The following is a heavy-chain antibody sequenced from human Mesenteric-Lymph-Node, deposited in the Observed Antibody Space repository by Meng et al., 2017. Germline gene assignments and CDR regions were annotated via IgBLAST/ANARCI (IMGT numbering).Heavy chain of an antibody. CDR3: AHRLGPSGGSWDVGYFDS. D-gene: IGHD2-15*01. V-gene: IGHV2-5*02. CDR1: GFSISTSGVG. Sequence: QYTLIGAGPTRLRPPPPLSPPRPLPGFSISTSGVGVAWKRQPPGKALECLGIIYWDDDKRYSPSLKSRLSITQDTSKNEVVLTMTDMDPVDTATYYCAHRLGPSGGSWDVGYFDSWGQGTLVTVSS. CDR2: IYWDDDK. J-gene: IGHJ4*02.